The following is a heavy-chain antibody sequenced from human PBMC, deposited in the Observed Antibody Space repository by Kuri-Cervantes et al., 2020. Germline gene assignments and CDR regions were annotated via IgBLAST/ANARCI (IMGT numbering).Heavy chain of an antibody. J-gene: IGHJ3*01. D-gene: IGHD2-15*01. Sequence: GESLKISCAASGFTFSSYAMHWVRQAPGKGLEWVAVISYDGSNKYYADSVKGRFTISRDNFKNTLYLQMNSLRAEDTAVYYCVREDSRWGQGTMVTVSS. CDR1: GFTFSSYA. V-gene: IGHV3-30*07. CDR2: ISYDGSNK. CDR3: VREDSR.